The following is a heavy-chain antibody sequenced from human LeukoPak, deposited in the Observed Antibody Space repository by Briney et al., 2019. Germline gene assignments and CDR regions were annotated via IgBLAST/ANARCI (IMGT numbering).Heavy chain of an antibody. CDR3: AREYYGSGSYSDN. V-gene: IGHV4-4*07. Sequence: SGTLSPTSTVSRVSTGSYHWSWIRPLAREGRGGVGRISSIGSTKFNPSLNSRVIMSVDTSKSQFSLKLTSVTAADTAVYYCAREYYGSGSYSDNWGQGILVTVSS. D-gene: IGHD3-10*01. J-gene: IGHJ4*02. CDR2: ISSIGST. CDR1: RVSTGSYH.